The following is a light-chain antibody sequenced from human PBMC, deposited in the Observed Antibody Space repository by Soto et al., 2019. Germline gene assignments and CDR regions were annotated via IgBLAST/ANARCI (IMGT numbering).Light chain of an antibody. J-gene: IGKJ1*01. Sequence: EIQLNQTPSSLSASVGDRVTITCRANQSIGNYLMWYQQRPGRAPNLVIYAASTLQDGVPSRFSGTGSGTDFTLTISGLQPEDLATYYCRQSFNTPRTFVQGTRV. CDR1: QSIGNY. CDR2: AAS. V-gene: IGKV1-39*01. CDR3: RQSFNTPRT.